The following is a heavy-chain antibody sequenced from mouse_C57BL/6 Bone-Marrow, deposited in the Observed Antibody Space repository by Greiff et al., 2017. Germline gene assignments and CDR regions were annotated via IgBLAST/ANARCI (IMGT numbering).Heavy chain of an antibody. V-gene: IGHV1-81*01. CDR1: GYTFTSSG. CDR2: IYPRSGNT. Sequence: QVQLQQSGAELARPGASVKLSCKASGYTFTSSGISWVKQRTGQGLEWIGEIYPRSGNTYYNEKFKGKDTLTADKSSSTAYMELRSLTSEDSAVYFCASGPANWDVDYAMDYWGQGTSVTVSS. J-gene: IGHJ4*01. D-gene: IGHD4-1*01. CDR3: ASGPANWDVDYAMDY.